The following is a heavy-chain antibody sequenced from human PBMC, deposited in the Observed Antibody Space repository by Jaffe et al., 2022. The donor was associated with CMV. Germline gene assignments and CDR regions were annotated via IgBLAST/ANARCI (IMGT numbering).Heavy chain of an antibody. D-gene: IGHD3-10*01. V-gene: IGHV3-48*03. J-gene: IGHJ6*03. Sequence: EVQLVESGGGLVQPGGSLRLSCAASGFTFSSYEMNWVRQAPGKGLEWVSYISSSGSTIYYADSVKGRFTISRDNAKNSLYLQMNSLRAEDTAVYYCARGGDPQLIFVYYYYYMDVWGKGTTVTVSS. CDR1: GFTFSSYE. CDR2: ISSSGSTI. CDR3: ARGGDPQLIFVYYYYYMDV.